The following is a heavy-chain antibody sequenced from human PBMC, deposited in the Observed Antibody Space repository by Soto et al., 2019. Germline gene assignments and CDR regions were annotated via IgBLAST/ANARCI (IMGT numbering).Heavy chain of an antibody. CDR1: GLSLSTTGVG. CDR2: IYWDDDK. J-gene: IGHJ5*02. D-gene: IGHD6-19*01. V-gene: IGHV2-5*02. Sequence: QITLKESGPTLVKPTQTLTLTCTFSGLSLSTTGVGVGWIRQPPGKALEWLALIYWDDDKRYSPSLKSRLTITKDTSKNQVVLTMTNMDPVDTATYYCARILRYSSGWYVGFAPWGQGTLVTVSS. CDR3: ARILRYSSGWYVGFAP.